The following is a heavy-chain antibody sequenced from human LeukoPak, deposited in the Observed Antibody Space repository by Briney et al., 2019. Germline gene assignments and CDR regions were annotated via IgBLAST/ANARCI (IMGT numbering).Heavy chain of an antibody. CDR3: AREVGIRGHFDY. Sequence: ASVKVSCKASGGTFSSYAISWVRQAPGQGLEWMGIINPSGANTGYAQKFQGRVTMTRDTSTSTVYMELSSLRSQDTAVYYCAREVGIRGHFDYWGRGTPVTVSS. D-gene: IGHD1-26*01. CDR1: GGTFSSYA. V-gene: IGHV1-46*01. J-gene: IGHJ4*02. CDR2: INPSGANT.